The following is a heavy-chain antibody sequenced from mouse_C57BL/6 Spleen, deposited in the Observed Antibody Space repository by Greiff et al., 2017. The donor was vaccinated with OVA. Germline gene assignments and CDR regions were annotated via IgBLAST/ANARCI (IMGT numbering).Heavy chain of an antibody. CDR3: TRGITTVVATCDY. CDR2: IDPETGGT. V-gene: IGHV1-15*01. Sequence: QVQLQQSGAELVRPGASVTLSCKASGYTFTDYEMHWVKQTPVHGLEWIGAIDPETGGTAYNQKFKGKAILTADKSSSTAYMELRSLTSEDSAVYYCTRGITTVVATCDYWGQGTTLTVSS. CDR1: GYTFTDYE. D-gene: IGHD1-1*01. J-gene: IGHJ2*01.